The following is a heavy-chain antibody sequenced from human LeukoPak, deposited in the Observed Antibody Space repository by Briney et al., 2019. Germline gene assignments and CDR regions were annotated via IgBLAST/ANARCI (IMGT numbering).Heavy chain of an antibody. CDR2: IYYSGSS. D-gene: IGHD6-6*01. CDR1: GGSISSYY. Sequence: PSETLSLTCTISGGSISSYYWSWIRQPPGKGLEWIGYIYYSGSSNYNPSLKSRVTISVDTSKNQVSLKLSSVTAADTAVYYCAATYSSSPTPHVDYWGQGTLVTVSS. V-gene: IGHV4-59*08. J-gene: IGHJ4*02. CDR3: AATYSSSPTPHVDY.